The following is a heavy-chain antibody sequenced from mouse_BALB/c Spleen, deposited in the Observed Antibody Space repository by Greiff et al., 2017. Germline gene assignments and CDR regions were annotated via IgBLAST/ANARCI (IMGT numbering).Heavy chain of an antibody. Sequence: VMLVESGPGLVAPSQSLSITCTVSGFSLSSYSVHWVRQTPGKGLEWLGMIWGGGSTDYNSALKSRLSISKDNSKSQVFLKMNSLQTDDTAMYYCARNEGHYDIAWFAYWGQGTLVTVSA. CDR1: GFSLSSYS. J-gene: IGHJ3*01. CDR2: IWGGGST. CDR3: ARNEGHYDIAWFAY. D-gene: IGHD2-4*01. V-gene: IGHV2-6-4*01.